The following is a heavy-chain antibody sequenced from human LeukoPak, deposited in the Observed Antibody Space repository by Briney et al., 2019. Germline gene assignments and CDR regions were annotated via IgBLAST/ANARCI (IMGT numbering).Heavy chain of an antibody. J-gene: IGHJ4*02. D-gene: IGHD3-16*01. V-gene: IGHV5-51*01. CDR2: IYPDDSDT. CDR3: ARRGGSGAYKGDNFDY. Sequence: GESLKISCRGSGYNFNNHWIGWVRQMPGKGLEWMGIIYPDDSDTRYSPSFQGQVTISADKSISTAYLQWSSLKASDTAIYYCARRGGSGAYKGDNFDYWGQGTLVTVSS. CDR1: GYNFNNHW.